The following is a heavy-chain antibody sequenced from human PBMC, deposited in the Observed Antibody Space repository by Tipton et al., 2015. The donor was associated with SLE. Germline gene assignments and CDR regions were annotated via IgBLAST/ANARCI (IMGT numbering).Heavy chain of an antibody. Sequence: SLRLSCAASGFTFSSYGMHWVRQAPGKGLEWGAVIWYDGSNKYYADSVKGRFTISRDNSKNTLYLQMNSLRAEDTAVYYCARGQPTFYDSSGCHDYWGQGTLVAVSS. D-gene: IGHD3-22*01. J-gene: IGHJ4*02. CDR3: ARGQPTFYDSSGCHDY. V-gene: IGHV3-33*08. CDR2: IWYDGSNK. CDR1: GFTFSSYG.